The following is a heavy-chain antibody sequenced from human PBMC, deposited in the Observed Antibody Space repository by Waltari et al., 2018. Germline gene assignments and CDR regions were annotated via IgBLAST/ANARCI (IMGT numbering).Heavy chain of an antibody. D-gene: IGHD1-7*01. J-gene: IGHJ4*02. CDR3: AKDRALELRTPPDY. Sequence: QVQLVESGGGVVQPGGSLRLSCAASGFTFSSYGMHWVRQAPGTGLEWVAFIRYDGSNKYYADSVKGRFTISRDNSKNTLYLQMNSLRAEDTAVYYCAKDRALELRTPPDYWGQGTLVTVSS. V-gene: IGHV3-30*02. CDR1: GFTFSSYG. CDR2: IRYDGSNK.